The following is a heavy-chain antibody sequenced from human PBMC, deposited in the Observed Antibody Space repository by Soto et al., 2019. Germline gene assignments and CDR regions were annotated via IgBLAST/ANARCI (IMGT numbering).Heavy chain of an antibody. J-gene: IGHJ4*02. CDR1: GFPFSHYA. D-gene: IGHD6-19*01. V-gene: IGHV3-23*01. CDR3: GKERRGSGWSVCNF. Sequence: SGGSLRLSCTASGFPFSHYAMNWVRQGPGTRLEWVADISGSGDSARYADSVRGRFTISRDNSRDTLYLQMTSLRVDDTAVYYCGKERRGSGWSVCNFWGQGALVTVSS. CDR2: ISGSGDSA.